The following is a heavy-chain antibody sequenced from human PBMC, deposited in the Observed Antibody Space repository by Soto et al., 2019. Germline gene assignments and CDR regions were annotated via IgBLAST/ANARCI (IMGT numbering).Heavy chain of an antibody. J-gene: IGHJ4*02. CDR2: IIPIFDTP. D-gene: IGHD3-16*02. Sequence: QVQLVQSGAEVRKPGSAVRVSCKASGGTFNMYAMNWVRQAPGQGLEWMAGIIPIFDTPRYSQQFQGRVTITVDESTSTAYMELSSLRSGDTAIYYCARSIGSGGVIGGFDYWGQGTLVTVAS. CDR3: ARSIGSGGVIGGFDY. CDR1: GGTFNMYA. V-gene: IGHV1-69*01.